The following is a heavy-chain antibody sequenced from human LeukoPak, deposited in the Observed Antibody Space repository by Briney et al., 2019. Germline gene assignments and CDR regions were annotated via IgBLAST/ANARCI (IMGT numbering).Heavy chain of an antibody. CDR2: LSGSGDIP. D-gene: IGHD2-2*01. V-gene: IGHV3-23*01. Sequence: GGSLRLSCAASGFTFSNYAMSWVRQAAGKGLEWVSGLSGSGDIPNHADSVKGRFTISRANSKNTLYLQMNSLRAEDTAVYYCAKDRSVPAASYDYWGQGTLVTVSS. J-gene: IGHJ4*02. CDR1: GFTFSNYA. CDR3: AKDRSVPAASYDY.